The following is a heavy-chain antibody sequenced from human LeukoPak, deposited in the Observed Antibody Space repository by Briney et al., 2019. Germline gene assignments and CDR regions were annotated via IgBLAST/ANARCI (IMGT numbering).Heavy chain of an antibody. Sequence: SETLSLTCTVSGGSISSSSYYWGWIRQPPGKGLEWIGSIYYSGSTYYNPSLKSRVTISVDTSKNQFSLKLSSVTAADTAVYYCARGRYFGELLSTWGQGTLVTVSS. V-gene: IGHV4-39*07. CDR3: ARGRYFGELLST. CDR2: IYYSGST. CDR1: GGSISSSSYY. D-gene: IGHD3-10*01. J-gene: IGHJ5*02.